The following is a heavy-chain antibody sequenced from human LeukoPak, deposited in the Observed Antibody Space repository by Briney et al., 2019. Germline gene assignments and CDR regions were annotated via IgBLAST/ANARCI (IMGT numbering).Heavy chain of an antibody. Sequence: GGSLRLSCAASGFTFSSYEMNWVRQAPGKGLEWVSYISSSGSTIYYADSVKGRFTISRDNAKNSLYLQMNSLRAEDKAVYYCASDGSSGYFIDYWGQGTLVTVSS. J-gene: IGHJ4*02. CDR3: ASDGSSGYFIDY. V-gene: IGHV3-48*03. CDR1: GFTFSSYE. CDR2: ISSSGSTI. D-gene: IGHD3-22*01.